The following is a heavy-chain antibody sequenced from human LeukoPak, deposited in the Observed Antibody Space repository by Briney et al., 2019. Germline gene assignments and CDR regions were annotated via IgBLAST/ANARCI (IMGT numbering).Heavy chain of an antibody. D-gene: IGHD6-19*01. CDR3: AKVRVSIAVALKPDFDY. V-gene: IGHV3-30*18. CDR1: GFTFSSYG. J-gene: IGHJ4*02. CDR2: ISYDGSNK. Sequence: GRSLRLSCAVSGFTFSSYGMHWVRQAPGKGLEWVAVISYDGSNKYYADSVKGRFTISRDNSKNTLYLQMNSLRAEDTAVYYCAKVRVSIAVALKPDFDYWGQGTLVTVSS.